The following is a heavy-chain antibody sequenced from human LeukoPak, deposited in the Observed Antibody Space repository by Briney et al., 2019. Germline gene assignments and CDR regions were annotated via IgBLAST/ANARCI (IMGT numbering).Heavy chain of an antibody. CDR2: ISGSGGST. V-gene: IGHV3-23*01. CDR3: AKDTPVVVPAARPGRDSR. CDR1: RFTFSSYA. Sequence: PGGSLRLSCAASRFTFSSYAMHWVRQAPGKGLEWVSAISGSGGSTYYADSVKGRFTISRDNSKNTLYLQMNSLRAEDTAVYYCAKDTPVVVPAARPGRDSRWGQGTLVTVSS. J-gene: IGHJ4*02. D-gene: IGHD2-2*02.